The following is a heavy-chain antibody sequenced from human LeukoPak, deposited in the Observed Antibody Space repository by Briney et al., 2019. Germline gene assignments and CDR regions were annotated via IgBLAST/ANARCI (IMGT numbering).Heavy chain of an antibody. CDR2: ISYSGST. Sequence: PSETLSLTCTVSGDSISSYYWSWIRQPPGKGLEWIGYISYSGSTNYNPSLKSRVTISLDTPKNQFSLKLSSVTAADTAMYYCARDIIAGGRFDYWGQGTPVTVSS. J-gene: IGHJ4*02. CDR1: GDSISSYY. CDR3: ARDIIAGGRFDY. D-gene: IGHD2/OR15-2a*01. V-gene: IGHV4-59*01.